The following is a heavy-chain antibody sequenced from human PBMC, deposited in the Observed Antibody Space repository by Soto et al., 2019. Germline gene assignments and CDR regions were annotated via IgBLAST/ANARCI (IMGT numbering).Heavy chain of an antibody. V-gene: IGHV3-30-3*01. J-gene: IGHJ4*02. D-gene: IGHD4-17*01. CDR1: GFTFSSYA. CDR2: ISYDGSNK. Sequence: QVQLVESGGGVVQPGRSLRLSCAASGFTFSSYAMHWVRQAPGKGLEWVAVISYDGSNKYYADSVKGRFTISRDNSKNTLYLQMTSLRAEDTAVYYCARAPTTVTTSYYFDYWGAGTLVTFSS. CDR3: ARAPTTVTTSYYFDY.